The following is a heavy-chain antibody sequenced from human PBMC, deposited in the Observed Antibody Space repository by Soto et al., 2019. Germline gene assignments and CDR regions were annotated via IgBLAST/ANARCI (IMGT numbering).Heavy chain of an antibody. CDR3: ARQNHGHIYASDSDY. CDR1: GDSISSSTYY. CDR2: IYYSGST. V-gene: IGHV4-39*01. D-gene: IGHD5-18*01. Sequence: SETLSLTCTVSGDSISSSTYYWGWIRQPPGKGLEWIGSIYYSGSTYHNPSLKSRVTISVDTSKNQFSLKLSSVTDADTAVYYCARQNHGHIYASDSDYWGQGTLVTVSS. J-gene: IGHJ4*02.